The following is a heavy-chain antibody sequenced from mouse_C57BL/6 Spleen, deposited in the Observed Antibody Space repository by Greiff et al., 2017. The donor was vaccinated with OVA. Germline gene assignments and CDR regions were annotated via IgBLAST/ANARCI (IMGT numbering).Heavy chain of an antibody. Sequence: VQLQQSGPELVKPGASVKISCTASGYTFTDYYMNWVKQSHGKSLEWIGDINPKHGGTSSNQKFTGKATLTVDKSSSTAYIELLSLTSEDSAVYYCARSPIYYDYDAWFAYWGQGTLVTVSA. CDR2: INPKHGGT. CDR1: GYTFTDYY. CDR3: ARSPIYYDYDAWFAY. D-gene: IGHD2-4*01. V-gene: IGHV1-26*01. J-gene: IGHJ3*01.